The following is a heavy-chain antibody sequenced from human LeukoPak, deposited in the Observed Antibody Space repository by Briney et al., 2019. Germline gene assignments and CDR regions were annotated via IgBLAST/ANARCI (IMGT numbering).Heavy chain of an antibody. J-gene: IGHJ4*02. CDR3: AGGAGWLSDY. D-gene: IGHD2-15*01. CDR1: GFTFSPYW. V-gene: IGHV3-7*03. CDR2: IKEDGSEE. Sequence: GVSLRLSCAASGFTFSPYWMIWFRQAPGKGLEWVALIKEDGSEELYDGSVEGRFTISRDSGKNSLYLQMNSLRAEDTAVYYCAGGAGWLSDYWGQGTLVTVSS.